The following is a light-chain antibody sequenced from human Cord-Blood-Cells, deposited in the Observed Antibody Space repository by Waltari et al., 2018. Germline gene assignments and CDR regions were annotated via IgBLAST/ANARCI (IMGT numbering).Light chain of an antibody. V-gene: IGLV2-14*01. CDR3: SSYTSSSTVV. CDR1: SSDVGGSNH. CDR2: DVS. J-gene: IGLJ2*01. Sequence: QSALTQPASVSGSPGPSITISCNGTSSDVGGSNHVSWYQPHPGKAPKLMIYDVSNRPSGVSNRFSGSKSGNTASLTISGLQAEDEADYYCSSYTSSSTVVFGGGTKLTVL.